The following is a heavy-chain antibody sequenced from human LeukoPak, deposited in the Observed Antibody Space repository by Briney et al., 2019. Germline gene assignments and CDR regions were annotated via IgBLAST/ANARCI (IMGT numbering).Heavy chain of an antibody. J-gene: IGHJ5*02. D-gene: IGHD5-18*01. CDR2: IYHSGSGST. CDR3: AKDLEWGYSSSLRFDP. Sequence: SETLSLTCTVSGGSISSGGHSWSWIRQPPGKGLEWIGYIYHSGSGSTYYNPSLKSRVTISIDKSKNQFSLKLNSVTAADTAVYYCAKDLEWGYSSSLRFDPWGQGTLVTVSS. CDR1: GGSISSGGHS. V-gene: IGHV4-30-2*01.